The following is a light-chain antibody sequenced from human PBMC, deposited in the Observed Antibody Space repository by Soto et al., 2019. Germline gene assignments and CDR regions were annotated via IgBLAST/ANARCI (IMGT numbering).Light chain of an antibody. CDR3: QQYSSSPNT. Sequence: EIELTQSPGTLSLSPGERATLSCRASQSVSSSYLAWYQQKPGQAPRLLIYGASSRATGIPDRFSGSGSGTDFTLTISRLEPEDFAVYYCQQYSSSPNTFGPGTKLEIK. J-gene: IGKJ2*01. CDR2: GAS. CDR1: QSVSSSY. V-gene: IGKV3-20*01.